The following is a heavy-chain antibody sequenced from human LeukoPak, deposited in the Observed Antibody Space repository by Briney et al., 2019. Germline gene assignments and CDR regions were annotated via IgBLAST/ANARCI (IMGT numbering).Heavy chain of an antibody. J-gene: IGHJ4*02. D-gene: IGHD3-16*02. CDR1: GGTFSSYA. Sequence: SVKVSCKASGGTFSSYAISWVRQAPGQGLEWMGRIIPIFGTANYAQKFQGRVTITTDESTSTACMELSSLRSEDTAVYYCARPRIARPSHYCFDYWGQGTLVTVSS. CDR2: IIPIFGTA. V-gene: IGHV1-69*05. CDR3: ARPRIARPSHYCFDY.